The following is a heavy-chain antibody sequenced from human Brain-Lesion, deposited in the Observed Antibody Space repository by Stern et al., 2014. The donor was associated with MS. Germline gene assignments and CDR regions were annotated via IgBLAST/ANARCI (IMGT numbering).Heavy chain of an antibody. CDR3: ARDQRGITIFGVVTDYYYLGMDV. D-gene: IGHD3-3*01. Sequence: VQVEESGAEVKKPGASVKVSCKTSGYIFTGYYIHWVRQAPGQGLEWMAWINPNTGGPKYAQKFQGRVTMSRDTSISTAYVELSSLTSDDTAVYYCARDQRGITIFGVVTDYYYLGMDVWGQGTTVTVSS. CDR1: GYIFTGYY. V-gene: IGHV1-2*02. J-gene: IGHJ6*02. CDR2: INPNTGGP.